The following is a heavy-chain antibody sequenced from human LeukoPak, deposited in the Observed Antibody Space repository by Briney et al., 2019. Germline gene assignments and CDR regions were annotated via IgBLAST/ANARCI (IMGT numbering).Heavy chain of an antibody. J-gene: IGHJ4*02. CDR1: GFTFSSYG. CDR2: TSYDGSNK. D-gene: IGHD6-6*01. Sequence: QSGGSLRLSCAASGFTFSSYGMHWVRQAPGKGLEWVAVTSYDGSNKYYADSVKGRFTISRDNSKNTLCLQMNSLRAEDTAVYYCAKLVGMGSSSDYWGQGTLVTVSS. CDR3: AKLVGMGSSSDY. V-gene: IGHV3-30*18.